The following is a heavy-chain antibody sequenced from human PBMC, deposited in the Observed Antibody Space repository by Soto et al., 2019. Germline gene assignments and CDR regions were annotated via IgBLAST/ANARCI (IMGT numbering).Heavy chain of an antibody. J-gene: IGHJ3*02. D-gene: IGHD3-22*01. V-gene: IGHV4-30-4*01. CDR1: GGSISSGDYY. Sequence: LCGGSISSGDYYWSWIRQPPGKGLEWIGYIYYSGSTYYNPSLKSRVTISVDTSKNQFSLKLSSVTAADTAVYYCARDLGLQTYYYYSSGQNAFDIWGQGTMVTVSS. CDR3: ARDLGLQTYYYYSSGQNAFDI. CDR2: IYYSGST.